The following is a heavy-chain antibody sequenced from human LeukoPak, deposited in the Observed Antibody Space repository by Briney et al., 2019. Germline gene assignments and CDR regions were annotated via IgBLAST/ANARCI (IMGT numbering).Heavy chain of an antibody. CDR3: ARDRGGPIEAAGTNFDS. Sequence: PGGSLRLSCAASGFSISSYAMSWVRQAPGEGLEWASTISGSGGSTYYADSVKGRFTISRDISKNTLYLQVNSLRAEDTAVYYCARDRGGPIEAAGTNFDSWGQGTLVTVSS. D-gene: IGHD6-13*01. CDR2: ISGSGGST. J-gene: IGHJ4*02. V-gene: IGHV3-23*01. CDR1: GFSISSYA.